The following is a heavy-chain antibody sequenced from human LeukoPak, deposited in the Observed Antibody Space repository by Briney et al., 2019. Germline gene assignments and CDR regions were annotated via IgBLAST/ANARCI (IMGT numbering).Heavy chain of an antibody. CDR1: GFTFSSYG. CDR3: AKPYYYGSRSYMDY. J-gene: IGHJ4*02. D-gene: IGHD3-10*01. Sequence: GGSLRLSCAASGFTFSSYGMHGVRQAPGKGLEWVAVISYDGCNTYYADSVKGRFTISRDNSKNMLYLQMNSVRAEDTAVYYCAKPYYYGSRSYMDYWGQGTLVTVSS. CDR2: ISYDGCNT. V-gene: IGHV3-30*18.